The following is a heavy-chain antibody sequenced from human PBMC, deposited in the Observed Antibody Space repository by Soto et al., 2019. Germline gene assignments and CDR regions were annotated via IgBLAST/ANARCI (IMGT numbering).Heavy chain of an antibody. CDR3: AGQGRPGFFPVGNCSLTFNS. Sequence: QMHLQQSGPGLVKPSETLSLTCTVAGSSMSSSAYYWGWIRQPPGKGLEWIGSVYYTGITDYKSSLGGGASISEDRSKIQSSLSRPPWRPAATVIFSWAGQGRPGFFPVGNCSLTFNSGGPGTMVTVSS. D-gene: IGHD3-3*01. V-gene: IGHV4-39*01. J-gene: IGHJ3*01. CDR2: VYYTGIT. CDR1: GSSMSSSAYY.